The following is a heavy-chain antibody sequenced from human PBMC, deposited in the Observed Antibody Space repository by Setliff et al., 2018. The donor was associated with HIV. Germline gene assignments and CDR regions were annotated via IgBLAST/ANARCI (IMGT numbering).Heavy chain of an antibody. CDR3: ARESLNLGELSSNPDASDI. J-gene: IGHJ3*02. Sequence: SETLSLTCTVSGGSISSHYWSWIRQPPGKGLEWLGYMSFSANSNYNPSLKNRITISIDTSKNQFSLNLNSVTAADTAVYYCARESLNLGELSSNPDASDIWGQGTMVTVSS. D-gene: IGHD3-16*02. CDR1: GGSISSHY. V-gene: IGHV4-59*11. CDR2: MSFSANS.